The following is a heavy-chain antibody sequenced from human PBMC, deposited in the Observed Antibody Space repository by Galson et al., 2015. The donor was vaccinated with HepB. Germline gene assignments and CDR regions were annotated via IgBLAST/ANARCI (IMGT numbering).Heavy chain of an antibody. CDR3: ARDAAAEVGATIAY. CDR1: GYTFTGYY. J-gene: IGHJ4*02. Sequence: SVKVSCKASGYTFTGYYMHWVRQAPGQGLEWMGWINPNSGGTNYAQKFQGRVTMTRDTSISTAYMELSRLRSDDTAVYYCARDAAAEVGATIAYWGQGTLVTVSS. V-gene: IGHV1-2*02. D-gene: IGHD1-26*01. CDR2: INPNSGGT.